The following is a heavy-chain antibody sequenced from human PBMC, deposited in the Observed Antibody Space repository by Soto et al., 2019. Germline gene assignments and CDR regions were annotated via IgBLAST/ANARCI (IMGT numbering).Heavy chain of an antibody. CDR1: GYTLTELS. V-gene: IGHV1-24*01. CDR2: FDPEDGET. Sequence: APVKVSCKVSGYTLTELSMHWVRHAPGEGLEWMGGFDPEDGETIYAQKFQGRVTMTEDTSTDTAYMELSSLRSEDTAVYYCATLYYDILTGYYFDWFDPWGQGTLVTVSS. J-gene: IGHJ5*02. CDR3: ATLYYDILTGYYFDWFDP. D-gene: IGHD3-9*01.